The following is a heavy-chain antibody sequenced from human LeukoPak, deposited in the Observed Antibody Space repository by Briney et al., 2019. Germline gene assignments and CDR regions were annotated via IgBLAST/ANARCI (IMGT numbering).Heavy chain of an antibody. J-gene: IGHJ1*01. Sequence: ASVKASCKASGGTFSSYTISWVRQAPGQGLEWMGRIIPILGIANYAQKFQGRVTITTDESTSTAYMELSSLRSEDTAVYYCASYPVVEGSYYDSSDHVIVYFQHWGQGTLVTVSS. V-gene: IGHV1-69*02. CDR3: ASYPVVEGSYYDSSDHVIVYFQH. CDR1: GGTFSSYT. D-gene: IGHD3-22*01. CDR2: IIPILGIA.